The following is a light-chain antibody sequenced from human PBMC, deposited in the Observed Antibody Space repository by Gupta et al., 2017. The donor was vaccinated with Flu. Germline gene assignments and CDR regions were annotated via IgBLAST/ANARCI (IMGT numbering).Light chain of an antibody. V-gene: IGKV3-11*01. Sequence: EIVLTQSPATLSLSPGERATLSCRASQSVGTYLAWYQQKPGQTPRLLVYDASNRATGIPARFSGSGSGTDFTLTISSREQEDFAVYYCQKRSNWPPHTFGQGTRLEI. J-gene: IGKJ2*01. CDR1: QSVGTY. CDR2: DAS. CDR3: QKRSNWPPHT.